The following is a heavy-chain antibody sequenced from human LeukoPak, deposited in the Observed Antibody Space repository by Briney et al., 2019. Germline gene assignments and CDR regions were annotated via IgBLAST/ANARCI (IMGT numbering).Heavy chain of an antibody. CDR3: ARDFDRSGYFLD. CDR1: GYSISSGYY. Sequence: SETLSLTCTVSGYSISSGYYWGWIRQPPGKGLEWIGSIYHSGSTYYNPSLKSRVTISVDTSKNQFSLKLSSVTAADTAVYYCARDFDRSGYFLDWGQGTLVTVSS. J-gene: IGHJ4*02. CDR2: IYHSGST. D-gene: IGHD3-22*01. V-gene: IGHV4-38-2*02.